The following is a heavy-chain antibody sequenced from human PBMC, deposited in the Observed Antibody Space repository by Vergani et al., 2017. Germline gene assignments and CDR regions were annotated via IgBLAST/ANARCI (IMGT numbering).Heavy chain of an antibody. CDR3: AKDLGGCNSISCSYYMDV. Sequence: QLVESGGGWVQPGGSLRLSCVVSGFDFSSYIMNWVRQAPGKGLEWVSFVSTGTKSQSYAESVKGRFTISRDSAKNSLYLQMDSLRVDDTAVYYCAKDLGGCNSISCSYYMDVWGKGTTVTV. CDR1: GFDFSSYI. J-gene: IGHJ6*03. CDR2: VSTGTKSQ. D-gene: IGHD2/OR15-2a*01. V-gene: IGHV3-48*01.